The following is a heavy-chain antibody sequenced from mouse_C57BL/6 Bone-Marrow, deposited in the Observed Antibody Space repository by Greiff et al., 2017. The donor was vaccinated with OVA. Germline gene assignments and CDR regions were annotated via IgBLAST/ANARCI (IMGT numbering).Heavy chain of an antibody. D-gene: IGHD2-4*01. CDR1: GFTFSSYG. CDR2: ISSGGSYT. CDR3: ERRYDYFAY. J-gene: IGHJ3*01. V-gene: IGHV5-6*01. Sequence: EVQLVESGGDLVKPGGSLKLSCAASGFTFSSYGMSWVRQTPDKRLEWVATISSGGSYTYYPDSVKGRFTISRDNAKNTLYLQLSSLKSEDTAMYYCERRYDYFAYWGQGTLVTVSA.